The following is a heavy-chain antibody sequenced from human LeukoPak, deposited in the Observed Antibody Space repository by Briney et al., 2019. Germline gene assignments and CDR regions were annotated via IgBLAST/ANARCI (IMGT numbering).Heavy chain of an antibody. CDR2: ISWNSGSI. D-gene: IGHD6-13*01. J-gene: IGHJ4*02. V-gene: IGHV3-9*01. Sequence: GGSLRLSCAASGFTFDDYAMHWVRQAPGKGLEWVSGISWNSGSIGYADSVKGRFTISRDNAKNSPYLQMNSLRAEDTALYYCAKDLAATIPVGFDYWGQGTLVTVSS. CDR3: AKDLAATIPVGFDY. CDR1: GFTFDDYA.